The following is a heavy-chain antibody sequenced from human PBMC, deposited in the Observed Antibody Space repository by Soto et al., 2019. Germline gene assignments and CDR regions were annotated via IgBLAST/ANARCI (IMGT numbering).Heavy chain of an antibody. CDR1: GDSVSRNSAA. D-gene: IGHD6-19*01. CDR2: TYYRSKWYN. Sequence: SQTLSLTCAISGDSVSRNSAAWNWIRQSPSRDLEWLGRTYYRSKWYNDYAVSVKSRITINPDTSKNQFSLQLNSVTPEDTAVYYCARETEQWLVQTRGWDYYYGMDVWGQGTTVTVSS. V-gene: IGHV6-1*01. J-gene: IGHJ6*02. CDR3: ARETEQWLVQTRGWDYYYGMDV.